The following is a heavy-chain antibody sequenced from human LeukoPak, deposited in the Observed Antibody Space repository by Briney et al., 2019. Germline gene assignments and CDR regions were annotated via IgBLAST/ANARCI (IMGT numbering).Heavy chain of an antibody. CDR1: GGSNISGDYY. CDR3: ARAGVVPAAINRAFDI. Sequence: SQTLSLTCIVSGGSNISGDYYWSWIRQPPGKGLEWIGYIYHNGDTYYNPSLKSRVSISVDTSKNQFSLKLSSVSAADTAVYYCARAGVVPAAINRAFDIWGQGSVVTVSS. J-gene: IGHJ3*02. V-gene: IGHV4-30-4*08. CDR2: IYHNGDT. D-gene: IGHD2-2*02.